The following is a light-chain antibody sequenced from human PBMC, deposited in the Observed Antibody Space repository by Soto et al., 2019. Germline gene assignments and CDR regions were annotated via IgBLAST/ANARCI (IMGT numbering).Light chain of an antibody. CDR2: DVS. CDR1: SSDIGGYNY. CDR3: SSYTSINTFGV. Sequence: QSALTQPASVSESPGQSITISCTGTSSDIGGYNYVSWYQQHPGKAPKLIIFDVSHRPSGISDRFSGSKSGNTASLTISGLQADDEADYYCSSYTSINTFGVFGGGTQLTVL. J-gene: IGLJ2*01. V-gene: IGLV2-14*03.